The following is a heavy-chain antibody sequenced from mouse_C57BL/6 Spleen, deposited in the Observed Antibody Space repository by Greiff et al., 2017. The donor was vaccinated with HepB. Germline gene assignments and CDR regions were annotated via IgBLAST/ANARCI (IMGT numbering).Heavy chain of an antibody. CDR2: ISSGSSTI. D-gene: IGHD1-1*01. CDR3: AMGILRRGNAMDY. CDR1: GFTFSDYG. J-gene: IGHJ4*01. V-gene: IGHV5-17*01. Sequence: EVQLVESGGGLVKPGGSLKLSCAASGFTFSDYGMHWVRQAPEKGLEWVAYISSGSSTIYYADTVKGRFTISRDNAKNTLFLQMTSLRSEDTAMYYSAMGILRRGNAMDYWGQGTSVTVSS.